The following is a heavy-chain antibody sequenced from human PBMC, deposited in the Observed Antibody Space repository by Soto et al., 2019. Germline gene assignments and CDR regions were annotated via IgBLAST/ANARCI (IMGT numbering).Heavy chain of an antibody. CDR2: IYSGGST. V-gene: IGHV3-53*01. J-gene: IGHJ5*02. CDR1: GFTVSSNY. D-gene: IGHD6-13*01. CDR3: ERDPYPADQQPSSP. Sequence: GGSLRLSCAASGFTVSSNYMSWVRQAPGKGLEWVSVIYSGGSTYYADAVRDRFTTSRDNTKNTLYLQMNSLRAEDTAVYYCERDPYPADQQPSSPWGQGTLVTVSS.